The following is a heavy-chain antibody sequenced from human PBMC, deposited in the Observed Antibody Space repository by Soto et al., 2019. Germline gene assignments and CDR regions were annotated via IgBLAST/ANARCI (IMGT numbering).Heavy chain of an antibody. D-gene: IGHD3-9*01. CDR2: ISKTSGTK. V-gene: IGHV3-48*02. J-gene: IGHJ4*02. Sequence: GGSLRLSCAASGFTFSDYTMNWVRQAPGKGLEWVSYISKTSGTKSYADSVKGRFTISRDNAQSSLFLQMNSLRDEDTALYYCARDLDWAFDYWGQGILVTVSS. CDR3: ARDLDWAFDY. CDR1: GFTFSDYT.